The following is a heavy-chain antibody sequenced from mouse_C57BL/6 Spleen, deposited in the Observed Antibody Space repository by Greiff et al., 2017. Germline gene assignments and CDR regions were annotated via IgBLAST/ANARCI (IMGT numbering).Heavy chain of an antibody. CDR1: RYTFTSYT. CDR2: INPSSGYT. J-gene: IGHJ4*01. D-gene: IGHD2-2*01. CDR3: ARRRYGYDDAMDY. V-gene: IGHV1-4*01. Sequence: VQLQESGAELARPGASVKMSCKASRYTFTSYTMHWVKQRPGQGLEWIGYINPSSGYTKYNQKFKDKATLTADKSSSTAYMQLSSLTSEDSAVYYCARRRYGYDDAMDYWGQGTSVTVSS.